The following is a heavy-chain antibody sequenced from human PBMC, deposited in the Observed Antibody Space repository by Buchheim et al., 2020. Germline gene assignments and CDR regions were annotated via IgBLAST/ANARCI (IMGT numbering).Heavy chain of an antibody. J-gene: IGHJ6*02. CDR2: ISYDGSNK. V-gene: IGHV3-30*18. Sequence: QVQLVESGGGVVQPGRSLRLSCAASGFTFSSYGMHWVRQAPGKGLEWVAVISYDGSNKYYADSVKGRFTISRDNSKNTLYLQMNSLRAEDTAVYYCAKDGAYSSSSYYGMDVWGQGTT. CDR3: AKDGAYSSSSYYGMDV. D-gene: IGHD6-13*01. CDR1: GFTFSSYG.